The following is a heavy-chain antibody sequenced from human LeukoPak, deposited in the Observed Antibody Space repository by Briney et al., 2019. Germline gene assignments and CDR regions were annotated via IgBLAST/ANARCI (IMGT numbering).Heavy chain of an antibody. D-gene: IGHD2-15*01. V-gene: IGHV4-61*02. Sequence: SETLSLTCTVSGGPISSGSYYWSWIRQPAGKGLEWIGRIYTSGSTNYNPSLKSRVTISVDTSKNQFSLKLSSVTAADTAVYYCARATEIVVVVAATANEYYYYYMDVWGKGTTVTISS. CDR3: ARATEIVVVVAATANEYYYYYMDV. CDR1: GGPISSGSYY. CDR2: IYTSGST. J-gene: IGHJ6*03.